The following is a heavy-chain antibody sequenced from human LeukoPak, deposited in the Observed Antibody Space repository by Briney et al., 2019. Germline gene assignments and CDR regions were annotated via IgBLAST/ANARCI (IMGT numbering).Heavy chain of an antibody. Sequence: PSETLSLTCAVYGGSFSGYYWSWIRQPPGKGLEWIGEINHSGSTNYNPSLKSRVTISVDTSKNQFSLRLTSVTAADTAVYYCARSGWYSGVSWFDPWGQGTLVTVSS. CDR3: ARSGWYSGVSWFDP. V-gene: IGHV4-34*01. CDR2: INHSGST. J-gene: IGHJ5*02. CDR1: GGSFSGYY. D-gene: IGHD6-19*01.